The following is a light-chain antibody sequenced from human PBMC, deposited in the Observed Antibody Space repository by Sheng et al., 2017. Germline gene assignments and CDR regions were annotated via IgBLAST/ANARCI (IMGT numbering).Light chain of an antibody. CDR1: QSISSNY. Sequence: EIVLTQSPGTLSLSPGERATLSCRASQSISSNYLAWYQQKPGQPPRLLIYGASSRAAGIPDRFSGSGSGTDFSLTISRLEPEDFAVYYCQQRSNWPSTFGQGTRLEIK. V-gene: IGKV3D-20*02. CDR2: GAS. CDR3: QQRSNWPST. J-gene: IGKJ5*01.